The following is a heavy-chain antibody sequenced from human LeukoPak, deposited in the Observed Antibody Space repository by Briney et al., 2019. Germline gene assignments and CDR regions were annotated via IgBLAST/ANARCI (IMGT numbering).Heavy chain of an antibody. CDR2: ISGIVGRT. CDR1: AFTLSSYA. Sequence: PGGSLRLSCAPSAFTLSSYAMSWVRQAPGKGLGWVSAISGIVGRTYYADSVKGRFTISTDNSKNTLYLQMNSLRAEDTAVYYCAKDRYGSGSYWPLFYYYGMGVWGQGTTVTVSS. V-gene: IGHV3-23*01. D-gene: IGHD3-10*01. J-gene: IGHJ6*02. CDR3: AKDRYGSGSYWPLFYYYGMGV.